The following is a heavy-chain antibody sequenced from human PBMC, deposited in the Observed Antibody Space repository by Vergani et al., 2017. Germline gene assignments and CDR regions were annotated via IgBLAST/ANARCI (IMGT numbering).Heavy chain of an antibody. D-gene: IGHD2-2*01. CDR1: GFTFSSYW. J-gene: IGHJ3*02. V-gene: IGHV3-7*01. Sequence: EVQLVESGGGLVQPGGSLRLSCAASGFTFSSYWMSWVRQAPGKGLEWVANIKQDGSEKYYVDSVKGRFTISRDNAKNSLYLQMNSLRAEDTAVYYCAKTLSRVVVPAAMVGDAFDIWGQGTMVTVSS. CDR2: IKQDGSEK. CDR3: AKTLSRVVVPAAMVGDAFDI.